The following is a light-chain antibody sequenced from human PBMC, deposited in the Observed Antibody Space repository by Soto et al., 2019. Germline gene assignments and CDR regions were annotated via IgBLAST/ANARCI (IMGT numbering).Light chain of an antibody. Sequence: QSVLTQPPSVSGTPGQRVTISCSGSSSNIGSGTVNWYQQVPGTAPKLLIYNNNQWPSGVPDRFSGSKSGTSGSLAISGLQSEDEADYYCASWDDSLNGFYVFGTGTKVTVL. CDR3: ASWDDSLNGFYV. CDR1: SSNIGSGT. CDR2: NNN. J-gene: IGLJ1*01. V-gene: IGLV1-44*01.